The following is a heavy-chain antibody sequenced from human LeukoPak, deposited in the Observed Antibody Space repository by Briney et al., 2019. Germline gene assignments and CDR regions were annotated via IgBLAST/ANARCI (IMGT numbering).Heavy chain of an antibody. Sequence: GGSLRLSCAASGFTFSTYAMTWVRQAPGKGLEWVSAISGSGGSTYYADSVKGRFTISRDNSKNTLYLQMNSLRAEDTAVYYCAKEGPLIDYGDYETGLDYWGQGTLVTVSS. J-gene: IGHJ4*02. D-gene: IGHD4-17*01. CDR3: AKEGPLIDYGDYETGLDY. CDR2: ISGSGGST. CDR1: GFTFSTYA. V-gene: IGHV3-23*01.